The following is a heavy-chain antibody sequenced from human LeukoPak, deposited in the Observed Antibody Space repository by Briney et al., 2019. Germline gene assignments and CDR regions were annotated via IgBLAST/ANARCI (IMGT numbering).Heavy chain of an antibody. Sequence: ASVKVSCKASGYTFTGYYMHWVRQAPGQGLEWMGWINPKTGDTNYARKFRGRVTMTRDTSISTAYMELSRVRSDDTAVYYCARKRYGDYTPDYWGQGTLVTVSS. CDR1: GYTFTGYY. V-gene: IGHV1-2*02. CDR3: ARKRYGDYTPDY. D-gene: IGHD4-17*01. J-gene: IGHJ4*02. CDR2: INPKTGDT.